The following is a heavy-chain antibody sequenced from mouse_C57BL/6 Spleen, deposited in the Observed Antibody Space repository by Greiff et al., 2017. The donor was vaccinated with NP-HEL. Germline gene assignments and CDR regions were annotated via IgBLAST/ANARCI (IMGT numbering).Heavy chain of an antibody. J-gene: IGHJ1*03. V-gene: IGHV1-81*01. CDR2: IYPRSGNT. D-gene: IGHD1-1*01. CDR1: GYTFTSYG. CDR3: ARWFITTVVDRGLYWYFDV. Sequence: VKLQESGAELARPGASVKLSCKASGYTFTSYGISWVKQRTGQGLEWIGEIYPRSGNTYYNEKFKGKATLTADKSSSTAYMELRSLTSEDSAVYFCARWFITTVVDRGLYWYFDVWGTGTTVTVSS.